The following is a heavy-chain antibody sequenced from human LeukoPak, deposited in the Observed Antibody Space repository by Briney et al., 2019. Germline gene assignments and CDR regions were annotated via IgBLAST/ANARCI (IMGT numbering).Heavy chain of an antibody. D-gene: IGHD4-17*01. J-gene: IGHJ6*03. CDR3: ARTSPDYGDYYMDV. CDR1: GGTFSSYA. V-gene: IGHV1-69*06. CDR2: IIPIFGTA. Sequence: SVKVSFKASGGTFSSYAISWVRQAPGQGLEWMGGIIPIFGTANYAQKFQGRVTITANKSTSTAYMELSSLRSEDTAVYYCARTSPDYGDYYMDVWGKGTTVTVSS.